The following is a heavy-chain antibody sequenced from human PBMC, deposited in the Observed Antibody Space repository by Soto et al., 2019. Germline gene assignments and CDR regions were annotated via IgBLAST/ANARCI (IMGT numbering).Heavy chain of an antibody. Sequence: PSETLSLTCAVYGGSFSGHYWSWIRQSPGKGLEWIGEINHSGSTNQNPSLKSRVTISVDTSKNQFYLRLSSVTAADTAVYYCARVGSSGWSPDYWGQGTLVTVSS. V-gene: IGHV4-34*01. CDR1: GGSFSGHY. CDR3: ARVGSSGWSPDY. CDR2: INHSGST. J-gene: IGHJ4*02. D-gene: IGHD6-19*01.